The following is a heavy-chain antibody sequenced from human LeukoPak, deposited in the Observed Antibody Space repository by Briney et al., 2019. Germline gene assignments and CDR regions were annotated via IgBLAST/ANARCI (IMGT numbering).Heavy chain of an antibody. D-gene: IGHD6-19*01. V-gene: IGHV1-3*01. CDR3: ARVRPPRIAVAGPFDY. CDR1: GYTFTSYA. Sequence: ASVKVSCKASGYTFTSYAMHWVRQAPGQRLEWMGWINAGNGNTQYSQKFQGRVTITRDTSPSTAYMELSSLRSEDTAVYYCARVRPPRIAVAGPFDYWGQGTLVSVSS. CDR2: INAGNGNT. J-gene: IGHJ4*02.